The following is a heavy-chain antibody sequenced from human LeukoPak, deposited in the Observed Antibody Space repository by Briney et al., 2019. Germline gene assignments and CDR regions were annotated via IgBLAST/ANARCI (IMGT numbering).Heavy chain of an antibody. CDR2: INHSGST. V-gene: IGHV4-34*01. Sequence: SETLSLTCAVYGGSFSGYYWSWIRQPPGKGLEWIGEINHSGSTNYNPSLKSRVTISVDTSKNQFSLKLSSVTAADTAVYYCARGMRRQLVRYYCYGMDVWGQGTTVTVSS. CDR3: ARGMRRQLVRYYCYGMDV. D-gene: IGHD6-13*01. J-gene: IGHJ6*02. CDR1: GGSFSGYY.